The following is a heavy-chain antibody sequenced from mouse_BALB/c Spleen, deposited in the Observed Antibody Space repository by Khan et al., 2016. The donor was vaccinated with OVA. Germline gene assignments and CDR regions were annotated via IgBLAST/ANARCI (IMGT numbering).Heavy chain of an antibody. Sequence: VQLKESGPGLVKPSQSLSLTCTVTGYSITSDYAWNWIRQFPGNNLEWMGYISYSGNTKYTPSLKSRISITRDTSKNQFFLQLNSVTIEDTATXTWERIKGGDFDYWGQGTTLTVSS. V-gene: IGHV3-2*02. J-gene: IGHJ2*01. CDR1: GYSITSDYA. CDR2: ISYSGNT. CDR3: ERIKGGDFDY.